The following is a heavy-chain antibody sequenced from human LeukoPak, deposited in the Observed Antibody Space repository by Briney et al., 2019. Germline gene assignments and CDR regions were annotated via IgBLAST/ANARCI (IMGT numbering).Heavy chain of an antibody. CDR1: GGSISPYY. V-gene: IGHV4-59*01. CDR3: ARLLRYCSGGSCYPTVFDY. CDR2: IYYSGST. Sequence: SETLSLTCTVSGGSISPYYWSWIRQPPGKGLEWIGYIYYSGSTNYNPSLKSRVTISVDTSKNQFSLKLSSVTAADTAVYYCARLLRYCSGGSCYPTVFDYWGQGTLVTVSS. J-gene: IGHJ4*02. D-gene: IGHD2-15*01.